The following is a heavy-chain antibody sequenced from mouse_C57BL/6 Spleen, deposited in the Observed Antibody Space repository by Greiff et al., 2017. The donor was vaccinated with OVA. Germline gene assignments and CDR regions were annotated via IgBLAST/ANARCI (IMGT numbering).Heavy chain of an antibody. CDR3: AGYSKGSYAMDY. J-gene: IGHJ4*01. Sequence: EVQLQQSGPELVKPGASVKISCKASGYSFTGYYMNWVKQSPEKSLEWIGEINPSTGGTTYNQKFKAKAKLTVDKSSSTAYMQLKSLTSEDSAVYYCAGYSKGSYAMDYWGQGTSVTVSS. D-gene: IGHD2-5*01. CDR2: INPSTGGT. V-gene: IGHV1-42*01. CDR1: GYSFTGYY.